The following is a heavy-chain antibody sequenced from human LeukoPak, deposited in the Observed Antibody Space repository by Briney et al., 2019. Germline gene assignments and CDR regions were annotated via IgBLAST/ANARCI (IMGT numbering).Heavy chain of an antibody. V-gene: IGHV4-59*01. J-gene: IGHJ4*02. D-gene: IGHD3-10*01. CDR2: IYSRGST. Sequence: KASETLSLTCTVSGGSIITYYWSWIRQPPGKGLEWIGHIYSRGSTNYNPSLGDRVTISVDTSKNQFSLMLNSVTAADTAIYYCGRDQELTHGRVIGHWGQGTLVTVSS. CDR3: GRDQELTHGRVIGH. CDR1: GGSIITYY.